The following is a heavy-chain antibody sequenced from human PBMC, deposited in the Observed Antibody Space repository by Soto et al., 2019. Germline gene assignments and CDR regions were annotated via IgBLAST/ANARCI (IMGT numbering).Heavy chain of an antibody. V-gene: IGHV4-61*08. Sequence: PSETLSLTCTVSGGSISSGGYYWSWIRQHPGKGLEWIGWIYYSGSTNYNPSLKGRLTISVDTSKNQFSLKLSSVTAADSAFYYCARHVGEMDYWGQGTLVTVSS. J-gene: IGHJ4*02. CDR1: GGSISSGGYY. D-gene: IGHD1-26*01. CDR2: IYYSGST. CDR3: ARHVGEMDY.